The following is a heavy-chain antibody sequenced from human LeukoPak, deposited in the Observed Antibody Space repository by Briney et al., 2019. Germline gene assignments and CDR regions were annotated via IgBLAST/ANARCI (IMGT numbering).Heavy chain of an antibody. CDR2: TYYRSKWYN. CDR3: AREFGTAEALRGGYYFDY. J-gene: IGHJ4*02. Sequence: SQTLSLTCAISGDSVSSNSAAWNWIRQSPSRGLEWLGRTYYRSKWYNDYAVSVKSRITINPDTSKNQFSLQLNSVTPEDTAVYYCAREFGTAEALRGGYYFDYWGQGTLVAVSS. D-gene: IGHD6-19*01. V-gene: IGHV6-1*01. CDR1: GDSVSSNSAA.